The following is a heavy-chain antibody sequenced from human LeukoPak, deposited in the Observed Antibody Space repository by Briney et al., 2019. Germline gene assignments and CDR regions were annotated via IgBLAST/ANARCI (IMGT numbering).Heavy chain of an antibody. CDR3: AKETPCFSSTSCYDWFDP. V-gene: IGHV3-23*01. J-gene: IGHJ5*02. Sequence: PGGSLRLSCTAFGFTLGDYAMSWVRQAPGKGLEWVSSIGGTGEDTYYADSVKGRFTISRDNSKNTLYLQMNSLRAEDTAVYYCAKETPCFSSTSCYDWFDPWGQGTLVTVSS. CDR2: IGGTGEDT. CDR1: GFTLGDYA. D-gene: IGHD2-2*01.